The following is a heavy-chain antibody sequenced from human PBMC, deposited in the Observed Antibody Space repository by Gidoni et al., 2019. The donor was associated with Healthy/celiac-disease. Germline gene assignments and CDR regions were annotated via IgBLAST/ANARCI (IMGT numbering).Heavy chain of an antibody. CDR2: ISGSGVST. V-gene: IGHV3-23*01. Sequence: EVQLLESGGGLVQPGGSLRLSCAASGFHFSSYARSWVRQAPGKGLECVSAISGSGVSTYYADSVKGRFTISRDNSKNTLYLQMNSLRAEDTAVYYCAKEGGSYTGGFDYWGQGTLVTGSS. D-gene: IGHD1-26*01. CDR1: GFHFSSYA. J-gene: IGHJ4*02. CDR3: AKEGGSYTGGFDY.